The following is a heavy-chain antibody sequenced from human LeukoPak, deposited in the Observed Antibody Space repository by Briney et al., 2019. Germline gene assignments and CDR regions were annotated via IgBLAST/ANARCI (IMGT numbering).Heavy chain of an antibody. J-gene: IGHJ4*02. CDR1: GCTFSSYE. CDR3: ARRRGFAWLVADY. D-gene: IGHD3-9*01. V-gene: IGHV3-48*03. Sequence: PGGSLRLSCAASGCTFSSYEMNWVRQAPGKGLEWVAYISSSGSTIYYADSVKGRCTISRHTAKNSLYLQMNSLTAEHTAVSYCARRRGFAWLVADYWGQGTLVTVSS. CDR2: ISSSGSTI.